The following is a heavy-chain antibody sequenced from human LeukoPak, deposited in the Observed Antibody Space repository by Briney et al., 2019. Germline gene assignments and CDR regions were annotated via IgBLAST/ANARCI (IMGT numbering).Heavy chain of an antibody. CDR1: GFTFSDYY. CDR3: ARVSRMTTVTTYYYYMDV. J-gene: IGHJ6*03. CDR2: ISSSSSTI. D-gene: IGHD4-17*01. Sequence: GGSLRLSCAASGFTFSDYYMSWIRQAPGKGLEWVSYISSSSSTIYYADSVKGRFTISRDNAKNSLYLQMNSLRAEDTAVYYCARVSRMTTVTTYYYYMDVWGKGTTVTVSS. V-gene: IGHV3-11*04.